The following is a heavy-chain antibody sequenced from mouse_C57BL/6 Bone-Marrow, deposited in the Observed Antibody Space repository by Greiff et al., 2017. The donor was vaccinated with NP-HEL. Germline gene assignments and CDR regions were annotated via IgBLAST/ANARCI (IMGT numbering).Heavy chain of an antibody. J-gene: IGHJ2*01. CDR3: ARGTTVVGFGY. CDR2: INPSTGGT. Sequence: VQLQQSGPELVKPGASVKISCKASGYSFTGYYMNWVKQSPEKSLEWIGEINPSTGGTTYNQKFKAKATLTVDKSSSTDDVQLKSLTSEDAAVYYCARGTTVVGFGYWGQGTTRAVS. D-gene: IGHD1-1*01. V-gene: IGHV1-42*01. CDR1: GYSFTGYY.